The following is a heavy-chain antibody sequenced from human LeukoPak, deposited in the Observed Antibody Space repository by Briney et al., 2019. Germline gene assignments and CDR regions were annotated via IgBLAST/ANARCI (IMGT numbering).Heavy chain of an antibody. J-gene: IGHJ4*02. CDR2: TYYRSKWYD. CDR1: GDSVSRNSVG. V-gene: IGHV6-1*01. Sequence: SQTLSLTCAISGDSVSRNSVGWHWIRQSPSRGLEWLGKTYYRSKWYDDYALSVKSRITINPDTSKNRFSLHLNSVTPEDTAVYYCARSNWYSFDYWGQGTLVTVSS. D-gene: IGHD1-7*01. CDR3: ARSNWYSFDY.